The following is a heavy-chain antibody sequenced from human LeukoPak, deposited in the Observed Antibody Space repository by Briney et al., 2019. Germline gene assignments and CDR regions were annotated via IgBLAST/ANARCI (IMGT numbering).Heavy chain of an antibody. CDR1: GYTFTGYY. J-gene: IGHJ5*02. CDR3: AREGCTSCYIFWFDP. V-gene: IGHV1-2*02. D-gene: IGHD2-2*02. Sequence: ASVKVSCKASGYTFTGYYMHWVRQAPGQGLEWMGWINPNSGGTNYAQKFQGRVTMTRDTSISTAYMELSRLRSDDTAVYYCAREGCTSCYIFWFDPWGQGTLVTVSS. CDR2: INPNSGGT.